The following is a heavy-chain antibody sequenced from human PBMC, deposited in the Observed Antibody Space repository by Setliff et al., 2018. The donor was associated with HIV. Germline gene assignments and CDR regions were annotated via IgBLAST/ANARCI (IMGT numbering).Heavy chain of an antibody. CDR2: IRYDGSNK. CDR1: GFTFSSYG. Sequence: HPGGSLRLSCAASGFTFSSYGMHWVRQAPGKGLEWVAFIRYDGSNKYYAGSVRGRFTISRDNSKNTLYLQMDGLRAEDTAVYYCAKDFLNSRPYYFDYWGQGTLVTVSS. V-gene: IGHV3-30*02. CDR3: AKDFLNSRPYYFDY. D-gene: IGHD1-1*01. J-gene: IGHJ4*02.